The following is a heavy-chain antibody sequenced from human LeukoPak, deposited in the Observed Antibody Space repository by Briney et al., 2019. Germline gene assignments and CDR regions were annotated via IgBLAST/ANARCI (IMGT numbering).Heavy chain of an antibody. CDR3: ARSPYYYMDV. Sequence: SETLSLTCTVSGGSISSGGYYWSWIRQHPGKGLEWIGYIYYSGSTYYNPSPKSRVTISVDTSKNQFSLKLSSVTAADTAVYYCARSPYYYMDVWGKGTTVTVSS. V-gene: IGHV4-31*03. J-gene: IGHJ6*03. CDR2: IYYSGST. CDR1: GGSISSGGYY.